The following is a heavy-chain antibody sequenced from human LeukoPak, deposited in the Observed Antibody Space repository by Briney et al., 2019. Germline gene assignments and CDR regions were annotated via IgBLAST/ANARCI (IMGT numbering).Heavy chain of an antibody. CDR2: IYYSGST. Sequence: SETLSLTCTVSGGSISSNSYYWGWIRQPPGKGLEWIGSIYYSGSTYYNPSLKSRVTISVDTSKNQFSLKLSSVTAADTAVYYCARDRGPLMVRGQSFDYWGQGTLVTVSS. D-gene: IGHD3-10*01. J-gene: IGHJ4*02. CDR3: ARDRGPLMVRGQSFDY. CDR1: GGSISSNSYY. V-gene: IGHV4-39*07.